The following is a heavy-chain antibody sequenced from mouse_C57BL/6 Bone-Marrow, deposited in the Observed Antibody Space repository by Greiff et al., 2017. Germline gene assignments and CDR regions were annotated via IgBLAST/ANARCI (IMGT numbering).Heavy chain of an antibody. V-gene: IGHV5-4*01. CDR2: ISDGGSYT. J-gene: IGHJ4*01. CDR3: ARGYGNSFYYAMDY. Sequence: EVHLVESGGGLVKPGGSLKLSCAASGFTFSSYAMSWVRQTPEKRLEWVATISDGGSYTYYPDNVKGRFTISRDNAKNNLYLQMSHLKSEDTAMYYCARGYGNSFYYAMDYWGQGTSVTVSS. D-gene: IGHD2-1*01. CDR1: GFTFSSYA.